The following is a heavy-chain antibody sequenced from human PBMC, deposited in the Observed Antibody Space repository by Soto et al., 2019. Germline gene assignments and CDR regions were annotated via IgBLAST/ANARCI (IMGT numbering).Heavy chain of an antibody. Sequence: SGPTLVKPTQTLTLTCTFSGFSLSPSGVGVGWIRQPPGKALEWLALIYWDDDKRYSPSLKSRLTITKDTSKNQVVLTMTNMDPVDTATYYCALQGPSTQLVWYYFDYWGQGTLVTVSS. CDR3: ALQGPSTQLVWYYFDY. D-gene: IGHD6-6*01. J-gene: IGHJ4*02. CDR1: GFSLSPSGVG. CDR2: IYWDDDK. V-gene: IGHV2-5*02.